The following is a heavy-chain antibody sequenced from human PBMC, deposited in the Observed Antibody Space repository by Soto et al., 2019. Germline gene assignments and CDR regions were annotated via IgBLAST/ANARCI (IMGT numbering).Heavy chain of an antibody. CDR2: ISGSGGST. V-gene: IGHV3-23*01. J-gene: IGHJ4*02. CDR3: AKDQGYGSGSYYNK. Sequence: PGGSLRFSCAASGFTFSSYAMSWVRQAPGEGLEWVSAISGSGGSTYYADSVKGRFTISRDNSKNTLYLQMNSLRAEDTAVYYCAKDQGYGSGSYYNKWGQGTLVTVSS. CDR1: GFTFSSYA. D-gene: IGHD3-10*01.